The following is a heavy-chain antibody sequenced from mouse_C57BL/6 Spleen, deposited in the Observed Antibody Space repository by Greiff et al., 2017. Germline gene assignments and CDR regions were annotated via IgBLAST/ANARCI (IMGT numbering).Heavy chain of an antibody. D-gene: IGHD1-1*02. CDR2: INPNYGTT. CDR3: ARYYGGSSYAMDY. Sequence: VQLQQSGPELVKPGASVKISCKASGYSFTDYNMNWVKQSNGKSLEWIGVINPNYGTTSYNQKFKGKATLTVAQSSSTAYMQLNSLTSEDSAVYYGARYYGGSSYAMDYWGQGTSVTVSS. J-gene: IGHJ4*01. V-gene: IGHV1-39*01. CDR1: GYSFTDYN.